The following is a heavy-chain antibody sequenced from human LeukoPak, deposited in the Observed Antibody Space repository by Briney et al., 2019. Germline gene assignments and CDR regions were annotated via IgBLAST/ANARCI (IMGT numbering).Heavy chain of an antibody. D-gene: IGHD3-3*01. J-gene: IGHJ3*02. CDR3: ATVIRSYDFWSGYYPKAFDI. CDR2: FDPEDGET. CDR1: GYTLTELS. V-gene: IGHV1-24*01. Sequence: ASVKVSCKVSGYTLTELSMHWVRQAPGKGLEWMGGFDPEDGETIYAQKFQGRVTMTEDTSTDTAYMELSSLRSEDTAVYYYATVIRSYDFWSGYYPKAFDIWGQGTMVTVSS.